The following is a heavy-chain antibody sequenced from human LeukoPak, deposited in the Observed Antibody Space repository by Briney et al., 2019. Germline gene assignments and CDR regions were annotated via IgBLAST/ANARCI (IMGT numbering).Heavy chain of an antibody. V-gene: IGHV1-18*01. D-gene: IGHD4-23*01. Sequence: GASVKVSCKASGYTFTSYGISWVRQAPGQGLEWIGWISAYNGNTNYAQKLQGRVTMTTDTSTSTAYMELRSLRSDDTAVYYCARDSAFYYGGRYGMDVWGQGTTVTVSS. CDR1: GYTFTSYG. CDR2: ISAYNGNT. CDR3: ARDSAFYYGGRYGMDV. J-gene: IGHJ6*02.